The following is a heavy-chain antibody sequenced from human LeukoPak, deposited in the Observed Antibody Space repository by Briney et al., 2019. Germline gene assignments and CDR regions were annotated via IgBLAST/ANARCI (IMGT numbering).Heavy chain of an antibody. V-gene: IGHV1-8*01. CDR1: GYTFTSYD. CDR2: MNPNSGNT. Sequence: ASVKVSCKASGYTFTSYDINWVRQATGQGLEWMGWMNPNSGNTGYAQKFQGRVTMTRNTSISTAYMELSSLRSEDTAVYYCARRAIVVVPAALYYCYMDVWGKGTTVTVSS. CDR3: ARRAIVVVPAALYYCYMDV. D-gene: IGHD2-2*01. J-gene: IGHJ6*03.